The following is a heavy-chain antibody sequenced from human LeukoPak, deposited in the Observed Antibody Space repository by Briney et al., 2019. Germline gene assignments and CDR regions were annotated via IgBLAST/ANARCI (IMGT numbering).Heavy chain of an antibody. V-gene: IGHV4-59*01. CDR2: IYYSGST. Sequence: SETLSLTCTVSGGSLSSYSWTWIRQPPGKGLEWIGSIYYSGSTNYNPSLTSRVTISVDTSKNQFSLKLSSVTAADTAVYDCVRDRVLGAFDIWGQGTMVTVSS. J-gene: IGHJ3*02. CDR1: GGSLSSYS. CDR3: VRDRVLGAFDI. D-gene: IGHD3-16*01.